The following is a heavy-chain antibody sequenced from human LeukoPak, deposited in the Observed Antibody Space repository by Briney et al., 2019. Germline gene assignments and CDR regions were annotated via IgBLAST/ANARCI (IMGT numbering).Heavy chain of an antibody. CDR2: IYYSGST. V-gene: IGHV4-31*03. D-gene: IGHD5-12*01. CDR1: GGSISSGGYY. Sequence: PSETLSLTCTVSGGSISSGGYYWSWIRQHTGKGLEWIGYIYYSGSTYYNPSLKSRVTISVDTSKNQFSLKLSSVTAADTAVYYCARMTVGLNGGYADYWGQGTLVTVSS. J-gene: IGHJ4*02. CDR3: ARMTVGLNGGYADY.